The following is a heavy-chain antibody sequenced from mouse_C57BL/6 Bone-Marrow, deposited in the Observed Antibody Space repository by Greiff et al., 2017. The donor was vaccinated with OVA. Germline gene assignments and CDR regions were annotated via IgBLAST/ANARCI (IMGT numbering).Heavy chain of an antibody. V-gene: IGHV1-50*01. CDR1: GYTFTSYW. CDR3: ASAVFAY. J-gene: IGHJ3*01. CDR2: IDPSDSYT. Sequence: QVQLKQPGAELVKPGASVKLSCKASGYTFTSYWMQWVKQRPGQVLEWIGEIDPSDSYTNYNQKFKGKATLTVDTSSSTAYMQLSSLTSDDSAVYYCASAVFAYWGQGTLVTVSA.